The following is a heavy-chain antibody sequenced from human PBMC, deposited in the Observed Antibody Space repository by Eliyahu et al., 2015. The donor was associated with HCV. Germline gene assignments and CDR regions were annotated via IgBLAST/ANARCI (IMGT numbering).Heavy chain of an antibody. CDR1: GFTVSSNY. D-gene: IGHD2-21*02. V-gene: IGHV3-53*02. J-gene: IGHJ4*02. Sequence: EVQLVETGGGLIQPGGSLRLSCAASGFTVSSNYMSWVRQAPGKGLEWVSVIYSGGSTYYADSVKGRFTISRDNSKNTLYLQMNSLRAEDTAVYYCARVGGGDCEGCFDYWGQGTLVTVSS. CDR3: ARVGGGDCEGCFDY. CDR2: IYSGGST.